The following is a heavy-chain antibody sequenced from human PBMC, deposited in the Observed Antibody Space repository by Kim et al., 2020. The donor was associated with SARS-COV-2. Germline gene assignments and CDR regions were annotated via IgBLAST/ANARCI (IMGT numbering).Heavy chain of an antibody. Sequence: GGSLRLSCAASGFTFGIYAMSWARQASGKGLEWVSTISDNGRNTHYADSVKGRFTISRDNSMNTLYLQMNSLRAEDTAVYYCDASDYWGQGTLVTVSS. V-gene: IGHV3-23*01. CDR1: GFTFGIYA. J-gene: IGHJ4*02. CDR2: ISDNGRNT. CDR3: DASDY.